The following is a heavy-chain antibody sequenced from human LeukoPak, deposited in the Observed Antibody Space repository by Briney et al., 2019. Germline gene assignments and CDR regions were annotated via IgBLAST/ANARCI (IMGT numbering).Heavy chain of an antibody. V-gene: IGHV3-7*05. D-gene: IGHD6-19*01. Sequence: GGSLRLSCVASGFTFSSYWMTWVRQAPGKGLEWVANIKLDGSEKSYVDSVKGRFTISRDNAKNSLYLQMKSLRAEDTAVYYCARDYSSSGWPIGLWGQGTLVTVSS. CDR2: IKLDGSEK. J-gene: IGHJ4*02. CDR3: ARDYSSSGWPIGL. CDR1: GFTFSSYW.